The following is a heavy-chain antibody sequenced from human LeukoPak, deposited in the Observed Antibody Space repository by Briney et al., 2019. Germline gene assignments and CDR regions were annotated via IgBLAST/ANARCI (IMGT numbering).Heavy chain of an antibody. CDR1: GGSFSGYY. D-gene: IGHD3-16*01. CDR2: INHSGST. CDR3: ARIGYDYVWGSYGPYNWFDP. J-gene: IGHJ5*02. Sequence: SETLSLTCAVYGGSFSGYYWSWIRQPPGKGLEWIGEINHSGSTNYNPSLKSRVTISVDTSKNQFSLKLSSVTAAGTAVYYCARIGYDYVWGSYGPYNWFDPWGQGTLVTVSS. V-gene: IGHV4-34*01.